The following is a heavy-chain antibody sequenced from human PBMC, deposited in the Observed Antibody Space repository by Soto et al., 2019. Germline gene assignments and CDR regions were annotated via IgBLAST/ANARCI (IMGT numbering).Heavy chain of an antibody. CDR1: GYTFTSYD. V-gene: IGHV1-8*01. CDR3: ARRDYDSRSTDY. D-gene: IGHD3-22*01. J-gene: IGHJ4*02. Sequence: SVKVSCKASGYTFTSYDINWVRQATGQGLEWMGWMNPNSGNTGYAQKFQGRVTMTRNTSISTAYMELSSLRSEDTAVYYCARRDYDSRSTDYWGQGTLVTVSS. CDR2: MNPNSGNT.